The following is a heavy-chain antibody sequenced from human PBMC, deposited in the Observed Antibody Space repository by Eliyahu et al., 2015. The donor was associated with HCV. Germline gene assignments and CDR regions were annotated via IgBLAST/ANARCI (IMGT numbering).Heavy chain of an antibody. J-gene: IGHJ6*02. Sequence: QVQLVQSGAEVKKPGASVKVSCXASGYTFTTYATHWVRQAPGQRLEWMGWINVGNGKTKYSQKFQGRVTITRDTSASTAYMELSSLRSEDTAVYYCARDHPRNDRSGYKYYYGMDVWGQGTTVTVSS. CDR1: GYTFTTYA. CDR2: INVGNGKT. V-gene: IGHV1-3*01. CDR3: ARDHPRNDRSGYKYYYGMDV. D-gene: IGHD3-22*01.